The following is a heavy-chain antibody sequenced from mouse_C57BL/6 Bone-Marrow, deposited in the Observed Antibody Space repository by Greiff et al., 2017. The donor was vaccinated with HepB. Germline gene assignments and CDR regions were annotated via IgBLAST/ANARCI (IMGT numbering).Heavy chain of an antibody. CDR2: ISSGSSYT. V-gene: IGHV5-6*01. Sequence: EVKVVESGGDLVKPGGSLKLSCAASGFTFSSYGMSWVRQTPDNRLEWVATISSGSSYTYYPDSVKGRFTISRDNAKNTLYLQMSSLKSEDTAMYYCARQVLPYFDYWGQGTTLTVSS. D-gene: IGHD1-1*01. J-gene: IGHJ2*01. CDR3: ARQVLPYFDY. CDR1: GFTFSSYG.